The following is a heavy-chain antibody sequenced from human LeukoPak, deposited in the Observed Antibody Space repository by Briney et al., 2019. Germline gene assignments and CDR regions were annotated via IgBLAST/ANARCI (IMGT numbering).Heavy chain of an antibody. Sequence: GGSLRLSCAASGFTFSSYGMHWVRQASGKGLEWVAVIWYDGSNKYYADSVKGRFTISRDNSKNALYLQMNSLRAEDTAVYYCARDTAVEKFDYWGQGTLVTVSS. J-gene: IGHJ4*02. D-gene: IGHD6-19*01. CDR1: GFTFSSYG. CDR3: ARDTAVEKFDY. CDR2: IWYDGSNK. V-gene: IGHV3-33*01.